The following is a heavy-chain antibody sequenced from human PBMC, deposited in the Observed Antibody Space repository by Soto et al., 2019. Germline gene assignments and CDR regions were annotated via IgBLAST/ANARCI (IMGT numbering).Heavy chain of an antibody. CDR1: GFTAFSA. D-gene: IGHD3-3*01. J-gene: IGHJ4*02. V-gene: IGHV3-23*01. Sequence: GGSLRLSCVASGFTAFSAMNWVRQAPGKGLEWVSGISGGGTTTHYADSVKGRFTISRDDTKKMLYLQMNSLRADDTATYYWAKSTSTILATVTLDYWGQGTPVTVSS. CDR2: ISGGGTTT. CDR3: AKSTSTILATVTLDY.